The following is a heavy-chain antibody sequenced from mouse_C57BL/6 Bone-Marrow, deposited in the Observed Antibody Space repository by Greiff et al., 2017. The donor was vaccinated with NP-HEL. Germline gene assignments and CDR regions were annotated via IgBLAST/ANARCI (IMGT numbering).Heavy chain of an antibody. J-gene: IGHJ2*01. Sequence: VQLQQSGPELVKPGASVKMSCKASGYTFTDYYMHWVKQSHGQSLEWIGYIYPTNGCNGYNQKFKGKATLTVDKSSSTAYMERRSLTSEDSAVYDCARGSGDYWGQGTTLTVSS. V-gene: IGHV1-34*01. CDR2: IYPTNGCN. CDR1: GYTFTDYY. CDR3: ARGSGDY.